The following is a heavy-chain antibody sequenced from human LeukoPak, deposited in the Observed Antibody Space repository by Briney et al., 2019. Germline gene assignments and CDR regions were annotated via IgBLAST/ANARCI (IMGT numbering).Heavy chain of an antibody. V-gene: IGHV1-18*01. CDR1: GYTFTSYG. CDR2: ISAYNGNT. J-gene: IGHJ5*02. D-gene: IGHD1-26*01. CDR3: ARDGFISGSYGGGYSWFDP. Sequence: ASVKVSCKASGYTFTSYGISWVRQAPGQGLEWMGWISAYNGNTNYAQKLQGRVTMTTDTSTSTAYMELRSLRSDDTAVYYCARDGFISGSYGGGYSWFDPWGQGTLVTVSS.